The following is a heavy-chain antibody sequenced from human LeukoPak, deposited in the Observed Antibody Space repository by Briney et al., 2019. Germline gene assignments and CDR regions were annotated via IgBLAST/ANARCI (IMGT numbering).Heavy chain of an antibody. V-gene: IGHV1-2*06. CDR1: GYTFTGYY. Sequence: ASVKVSCKASGYTFTGYYMHWVRQAPGQGLEWMGRINPNSGGTNYAQKFQGGVTMTRDTSISTAYMELSRLRSDDTAVYYCARGRVVRGGAFDIWGQGTMVTVSS. CDR2: INPNSGGT. D-gene: IGHD2-15*01. CDR3: ARGRVVRGGAFDI. J-gene: IGHJ3*02.